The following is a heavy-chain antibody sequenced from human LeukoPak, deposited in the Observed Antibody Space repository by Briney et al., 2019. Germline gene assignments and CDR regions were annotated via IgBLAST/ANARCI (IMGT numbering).Heavy chain of an antibody. Sequence: GGSLRLSCAASGFTFSSYGMHWVRQAPGKGLEWVAVISDDGSNKYYVDSEKGRFTISRDNSKNTLYLQMNSLRAEDTAVYYCANSPTHCSSTSCYINYWGQGTLVTVSS. J-gene: IGHJ4*02. CDR1: GFTFSSYG. D-gene: IGHD2-2*02. V-gene: IGHV3-30*18. CDR3: ANSPTHCSSTSCYINY. CDR2: ISDDGSNK.